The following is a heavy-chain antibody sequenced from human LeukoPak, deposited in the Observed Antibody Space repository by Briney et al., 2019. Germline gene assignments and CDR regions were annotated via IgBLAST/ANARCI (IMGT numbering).Heavy chain of an antibody. CDR2: ISGSGGST. Sequence: GRSLRLSCAASGFTFSSYAMSWVRQAPGKGLEWVSAISGSGGSTYYADSVKGRFTISRDNSKNTLYLQMNSLRAEDTAVYYCAKEPKYYYDSSGYGDYWGQGTLVTVSS. CDR3: AKEPKYYYDSSGYGDY. V-gene: IGHV3-23*01. CDR1: GFTFSSYA. D-gene: IGHD3-22*01. J-gene: IGHJ4*02.